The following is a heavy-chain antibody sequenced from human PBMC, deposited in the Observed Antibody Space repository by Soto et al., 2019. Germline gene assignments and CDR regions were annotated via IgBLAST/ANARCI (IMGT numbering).Heavy chain of an antibody. CDR1: GYTFTSYG. J-gene: IGHJ6*02. CDR2: VCAYNCNT. Sequence: QVQLVQSGAEVKKPGASVKVSCKASGYTFTSYGISWVRQAPGQGLEWMGCVCAYNCNTNYAQLHQGRGTMTTDTTTSTAYIELMSLRSDDTAVDYCARGGVETATGYYDGMDVWGQGTKVTVSS. D-gene: IGHD5-18*01. V-gene: IGHV1-18*01. CDR3: ARGGVETATGYYDGMDV.